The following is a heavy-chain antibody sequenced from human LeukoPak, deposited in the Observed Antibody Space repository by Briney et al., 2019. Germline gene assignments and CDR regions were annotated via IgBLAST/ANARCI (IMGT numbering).Heavy chain of an antibody. CDR2: TYYRSKWYN. V-gene: IGHV6-1*01. D-gene: IGHD4-17*01. J-gene: IGHJ2*01. CDR1: GDSVSSNSAA. Sequence: SQNLSLTCAISGDSVSSNSAAWNWIRQSPSRGLEWLGSTYYRSKWYNDYAVSVKSRITINPDTSKNQFSLQLNSVTPEDTAVYYCARDSPLTTVTTFPYWYFDLWGRGTLVTVSS. CDR3: ARDSPLTTVTTFPYWYFDL.